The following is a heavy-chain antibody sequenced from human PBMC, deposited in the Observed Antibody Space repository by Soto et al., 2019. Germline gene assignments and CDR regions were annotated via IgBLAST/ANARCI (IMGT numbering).Heavy chain of an antibody. Sequence: QVQLVESGGGVVQPGRSLRLSCAASGFTFSSYAMHWVRQAPGKGLEWVAVISYDGSNKYYADSVKGRFTISRDNSKNTLYLQMNSLRAEDTAVYYCAREMVRGVPYYYYGMDVWGQGTTVTVSS. D-gene: IGHD3-10*01. V-gene: IGHV3-30-3*01. CDR3: AREMVRGVPYYYYGMDV. J-gene: IGHJ6*02. CDR1: GFTFSSYA. CDR2: ISYDGSNK.